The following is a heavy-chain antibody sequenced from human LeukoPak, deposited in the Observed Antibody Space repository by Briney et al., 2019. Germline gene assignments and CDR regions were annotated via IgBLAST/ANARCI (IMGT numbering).Heavy chain of an antibody. CDR2: INHSGTI. D-gene: IGHD5-12*01. CDR3: ARGWSGYSA. V-gene: IGHV4-34*01. J-gene: IGHJ5*02. Sequence: SETLSLTCAVYGGSFSGYFWSWIRQPPGKGLEWIGEINHSGTINYNPSLKSRVTISVDTSKNHFSQKLSSVTAADTAVYYCARGWSGYSAWGQGTLVTVSS. CDR1: GGSFSGYF.